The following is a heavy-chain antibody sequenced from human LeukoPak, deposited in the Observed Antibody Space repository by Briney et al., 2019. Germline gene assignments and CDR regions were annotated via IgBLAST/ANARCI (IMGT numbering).Heavy chain of an antibody. Sequence: GGSLRLSCAASGFTFSSYAMHWVRQAPGKGLEWVAVISYDGSNKYYADSVKGRFTISRDNSKNTLYLQMNSLRAEDTAVYYCAKVSTGDRARGWFDPWGQGTLVTVSS. D-gene: IGHD7-27*01. CDR1: GFTFSSYA. CDR2: ISYDGSNK. CDR3: AKVSTGDRARGWFDP. V-gene: IGHV3-30-3*01. J-gene: IGHJ5*02.